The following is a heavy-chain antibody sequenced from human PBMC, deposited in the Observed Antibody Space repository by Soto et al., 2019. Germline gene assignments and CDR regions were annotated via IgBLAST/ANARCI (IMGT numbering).Heavy chain of an antibody. CDR3: AKDRSPYYDSSGYHVTTHFDY. Sequence: GGSLRLSCAASGFTFSSYAMSWVRQAPGKGLEWVSAISGSGGSTYYADSVKGRFTISRDNSKNTLYLQMNSLRAEDTAVYYCAKDRSPYYDSSGYHVTTHFDYWGQGTLVTVSS. V-gene: IGHV3-23*01. D-gene: IGHD3-22*01. CDR1: GFTFSSYA. CDR2: ISGSGGST. J-gene: IGHJ4*02.